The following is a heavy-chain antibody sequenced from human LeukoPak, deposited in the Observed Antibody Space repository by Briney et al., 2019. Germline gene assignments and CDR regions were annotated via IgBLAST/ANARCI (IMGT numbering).Heavy chain of an antibody. D-gene: IGHD3-3*01. V-gene: IGHV3-7*01. CDR2: IKEDGSQK. Sequence: GGSLRLSCSASGLTFSRRWMSWVRQTPGKGLEWVANIKEDGSQKYYVDSVKGRFTISRDNAKNSLYLQMNSLRAEDTAVYYCARDEGLTIFGVVNDAFDIWGQGTMVTVSS. CDR1: GLTFSRRW. CDR3: ARDEGLTIFGVVNDAFDI. J-gene: IGHJ3*02.